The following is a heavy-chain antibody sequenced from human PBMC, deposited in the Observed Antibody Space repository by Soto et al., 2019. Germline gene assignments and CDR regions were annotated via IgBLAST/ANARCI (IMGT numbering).Heavy chain of an antibody. V-gene: IGHV3-9*01. D-gene: IGHD2-15*01. J-gene: IGHJ4*02. Sequence: PGGSLRLSCAASGFTFDDYAMHWVRQAPGKGLEWVSGISWNSGSIGYADSVKGRFTISRDNAKNSLYLQMNSLRAEDTALYYVAKDIGGIVVVAFDYWGQGTLVTVAS. CDR3: AKDIGGIVVVAFDY. CDR2: ISWNSGSI. CDR1: GFTFDDYA.